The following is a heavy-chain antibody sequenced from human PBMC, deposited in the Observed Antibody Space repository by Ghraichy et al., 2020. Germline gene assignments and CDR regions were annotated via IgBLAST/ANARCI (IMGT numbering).Heavy chain of an antibody. D-gene: IGHD5-18*01. CDR1: GGSFSGYY. CDR2: INHSGST. V-gene: IGHV4-34*01. CDR3: ARSADTAMVKGYYGMDV. Sequence: SETLSLTCAVYGGSFSGYYWSWIRQPPGKGLEWIGEINHSGSTNYNPSLKSRVTISVDTSKNQFSLKLSSVTAADTAVYYCARSADTAMVKGYYGMDVWGQGTTVTVSS. J-gene: IGHJ6*02.